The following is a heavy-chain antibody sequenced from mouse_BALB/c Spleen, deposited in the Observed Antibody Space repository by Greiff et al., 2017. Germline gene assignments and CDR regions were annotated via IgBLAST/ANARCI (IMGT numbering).Heavy chain of an antibody. V-gene: IGHV1-18*01. D-gene: IGHD2-1*01. Sequence: EVQLQESGPELVKPGASMKIPCKASGYTFTDYNMDWVKQSHGKSLEWIGDINPNNGGTIYNQKFKGKATLTVDKSSSTAYMELRSLTSEDTAVYYCARSYGNYPYAMDYWGQGTSVTVSS. CDR3: ARSYGNYPYAMDY. J-gene: IGHJ4*01. CDR2: INPNNGGT. CDR1: GYTFTDYN.